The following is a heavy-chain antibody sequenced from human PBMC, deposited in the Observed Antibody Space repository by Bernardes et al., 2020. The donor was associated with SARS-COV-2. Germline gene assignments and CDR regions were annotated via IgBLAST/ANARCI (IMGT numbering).Heavy chain of an antibody. Sequence: SETLSLTCTVSGGSISSYYWSWIRQPPGKGLEWIGYIYYSGSTNYNPSLKSRVTISVDTSKNQFSLKLSSVTAADTAVYYCARVYCSSTRCRHEYFQHWGQGTLVTVSS. CDR2: IYYSGST. CDR1: GGSISSYY. CDR3: ARVYCSSTRCRHEYFQH. V-gene: IGHV4-59*01. J-gene: IGHJ1*01. D-gene: IGHD2-2*01.